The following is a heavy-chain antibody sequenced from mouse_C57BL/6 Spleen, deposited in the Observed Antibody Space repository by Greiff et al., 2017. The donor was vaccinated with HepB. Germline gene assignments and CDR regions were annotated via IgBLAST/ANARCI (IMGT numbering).Heavy chain of an antibody. CDR2: IYPGNSDT. V-gene: IGHV1-5*01. D-gene: IGHD1-1*01. CDR1: GYTFTSYW. Sequence: VHVKQSGTVLARPGASVKMSCKTSGYTFTSYWMHWVKQRPGQGLEWIGAIYPGNSDTSYNQKFKGKAKLTAVTSASTAYMELSSLTNEDSAVYYCTQGVVATGYFDVWGTGTTVTVSS. CDR3: TQGVVATGYFDV. J-gene: IGHJ1*03.